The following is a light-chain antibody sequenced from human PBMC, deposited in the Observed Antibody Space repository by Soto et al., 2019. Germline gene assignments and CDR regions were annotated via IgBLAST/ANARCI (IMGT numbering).Light chain of an antibody. CDR3: QQCYSSPQT. CDR1: QDIMNF. J-gene: IGKJ3*01. V-gene: IGKV1-33*01. Sequence: DIQMTQSPSSLSASVGDRVTITCQASQDIMNFLNWYHLAPGKAPQLLIYDVSSLQPGVASRFSGSGSGTDFTFTINSLQPEDIATYYCQQCYSSPQTFAQGTNVDIK. CDR2: DVS.